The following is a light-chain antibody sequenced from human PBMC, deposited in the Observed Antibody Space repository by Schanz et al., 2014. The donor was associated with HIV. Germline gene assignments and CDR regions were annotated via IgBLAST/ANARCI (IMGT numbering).Light chain of an antibody. CDR2: EVT. J-gene: IGLJ3*02. Sequence: QSALTQPPSASGSPGQSVTISCTGTSSDVGGYNYVSWYQLRPGKAPQLMIYEVTKRPSGVPDRFSGSKSGNTASLTVSGLQAEDEADYYCSSHTGRSSWVFGGGTKLTVL. CDR3: SSHTGRSSWV. CDR1: SSDVGGYNY. V-gene: IGLV2-8*01.